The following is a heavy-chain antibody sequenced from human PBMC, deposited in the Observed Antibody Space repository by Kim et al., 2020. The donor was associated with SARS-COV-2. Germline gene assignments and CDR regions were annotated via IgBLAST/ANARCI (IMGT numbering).Heavy chain of an antibody. V-gene: IGHV1-18*01. CDR3: ARENLPYYYGMDV. Sequence: YAQKLKGRVTMTTDTSTSTAYMELRSLRSDDTAVYYCARENLPYYYGMDVWGQGTTVTVSS. J-gene: IGHJ6*02.